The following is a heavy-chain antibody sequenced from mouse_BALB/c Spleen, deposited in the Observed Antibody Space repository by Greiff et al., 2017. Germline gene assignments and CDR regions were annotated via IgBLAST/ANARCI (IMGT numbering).Heavy chain of an antibody. CDR3: AFYYGSSYAMDY. CDR1: GFYIKDTY. D-gene: IGHD1-1*01. J-gene: IGHJ4*01. Sequence: VQLQQSGAELVKPGASVKLSCTASGFYIKDTYMHWVKQRPEQGLEWIGRIDPANGNTKDDPKFQGKATITADTSSNTAYLQLSSLTSEDTAVYDCAFYYGSSYAMDYWGQGTSVTVSS. V-gene: IGHV14-3*02. CDR2: IDPANGNT.